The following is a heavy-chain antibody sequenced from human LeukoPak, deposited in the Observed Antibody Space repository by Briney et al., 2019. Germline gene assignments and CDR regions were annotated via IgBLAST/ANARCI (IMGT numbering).Heavy chain of an antibody. V-gene: IGHV3-30-3*01. CDR1: RFTFSSYA. D-gene: IGHD3-10*01. J-gene: IGHJ4*02. Sequence: GGSLRLSCAASRFTFSSYAMHWVRQAPGKGLEWVAVISYDGSNKYYADSVKGRFTISRDNSKNTLYLQMNSLRAEDTAVYYCARDGTRITMVRGVIRGPMDYWGQGTLVTVSS. CDR3: ARDGTRITMVRGVIRGPMDY. CDR2: ISYDGSNK.